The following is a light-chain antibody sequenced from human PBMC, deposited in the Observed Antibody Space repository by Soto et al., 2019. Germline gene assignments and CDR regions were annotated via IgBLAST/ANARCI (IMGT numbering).Light chain of an antibody. Sequence: EIVMTQSPATLSLSPGERATLSCWASQSVSTNLAWYQQSPGQAPRLLIFGASTRATGIPVRFSGSGSGRQFPLTISSLQSEDFAVYYCHQYNDGPGGTFGQGTKVGIK. CDR1: QSVSTN. CDR2: GAS. V-gene: IGKV3-15*01. J-gene: IGKJ1*01. CDR3: HQYNDGPGGT.